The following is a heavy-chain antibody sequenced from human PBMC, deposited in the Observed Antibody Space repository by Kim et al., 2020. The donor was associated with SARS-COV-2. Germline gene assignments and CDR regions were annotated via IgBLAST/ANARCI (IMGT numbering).Heavy chain of an antibody. Sequence: SVKVSCKASGGTFSSYAISWVRQAPGQGLEWMGGIIPIFGTANYAQKFQGRVTITADESTSTAYMELSSLRSEDTAVYYCASPGDVLRYFDWLLYGMDVWGQGTTVTVSS. J-gene: IGHJ6*02. V-gene: IGHV1-69*13. CDR2: IIPIFGTA. CDR1: GGTFSSYA. CDR3: ASPGDVLRYFDWLLYGMDV. D-gene: IGHD3-9*01.